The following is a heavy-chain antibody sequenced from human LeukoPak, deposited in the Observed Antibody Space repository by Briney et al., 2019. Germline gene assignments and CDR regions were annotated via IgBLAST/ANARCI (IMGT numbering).Heavy chain of an antibody. CDR1: GYSISSGYY. CDR3: ASSDGSGMGHARPFDI. V-gene: IGHV4-38-2*01. Sequence: SETLSLTCAVSGYSISSGYYWGWIRQPPGKGLEWIGSIYHSGSTYYNPSLKSRVTISVDTSKNQFSLKLSSVTAADTAVYSCASSDGSGMGHARPFDIWGQGTMVTVSS. D-gene: IGHD3-10*01. CDR2: IYHSGST. J-gene: IGHJ3*02.